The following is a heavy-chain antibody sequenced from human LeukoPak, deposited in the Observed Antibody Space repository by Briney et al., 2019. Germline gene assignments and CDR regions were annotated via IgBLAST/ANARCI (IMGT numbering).Heavy chain of an antibody. CDR3: ARGGGGSNDAFDI. CDR1: GLTVTSNY. J-gene: IGHJ3*02. D-gene: IGHD3-16*01. CDR2: ISSSSSYI. V-gene: IGHV3-21*01. Sequence: GGSLRLSCATSGLTVTSNYMNWVRQAPGKGLEWVSSISSSSSYIYYADSVKGRFTISRDNAKNSLYLQMNSLRAEDTAVYYCARGGGGSNDAFDIWGQGTMVTVSS.